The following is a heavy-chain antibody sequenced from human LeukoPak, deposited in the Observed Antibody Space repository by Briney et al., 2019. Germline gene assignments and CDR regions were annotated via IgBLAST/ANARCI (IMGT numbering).Heavy chain of an antibody. CDR2: IYSGGST. Sequence: GSLRLSCAASGFTVSSNYMSWVRQAPGKGLEWVSVIYSGGSTYHADSVKGRLTISRDNSKNTLYLQMNSLRAEDTAVYYCAKEGGYCSGGSCYSETFSFDYWGQGTLVTVSS. CDR3: AKEGGYCSGGSCYSETFSFDY. J-gene: IGHJ4*02. D-gene: IGHD2-15*01. V-gene: IGHV3-66*01. CDR1: GFTVSSNY.